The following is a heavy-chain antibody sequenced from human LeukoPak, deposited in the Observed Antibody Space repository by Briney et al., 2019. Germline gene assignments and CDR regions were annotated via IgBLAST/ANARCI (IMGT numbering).Heavy chain of an antibody. CDR2: ISSSSSII. CDR3: ARGPYGDYVDAFDI. D-gene: IGHD4-17*01. CDR1: GFTLSTYT. V-gene: IGHV3-48*01. Sequence: GGSLRLSCAASGFTLSTYTMNWVRQAPGKGLEWVSYISSSSSIIYYADSVKGRFTISRDNAKNSLYLQMNSLRAEDTAMYYCARGPYGDYVDAFDIWGQGTIVTVSS. J-gene: IGHJ3*02.